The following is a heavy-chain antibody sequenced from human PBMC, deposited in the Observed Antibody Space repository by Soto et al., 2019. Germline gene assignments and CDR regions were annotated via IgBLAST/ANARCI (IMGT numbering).Heavy chain of an antibody. D-gene: IGHD6-19*01. CDR3: ARDPSNYSSGWYRQDYYYGMDV. Sequence: GGSLRLSCAASGFTFSSYSMNWVRQAPGKGLEWVSYISSSSTIYYADSVKGRFTISRDNAKNSLYLQMNSLRDEDTAVYYCARDPSNYSSGWYRQDYYYGMDVWGQGTTVTVSS. V-gene: IGHV3-48*02. CDR2: ISSSSTI. CDR1: GFTFSSYS. J-gene: IGHJ6*02.